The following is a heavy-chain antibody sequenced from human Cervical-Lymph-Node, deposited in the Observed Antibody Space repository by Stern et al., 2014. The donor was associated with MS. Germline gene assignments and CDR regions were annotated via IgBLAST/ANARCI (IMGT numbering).Heavy chain of an antibody. J-gene: IGHJ6*02. CDR3: ARSREGYGMDV. Sequence: QVTLKESGPALVKPTQTLTLTCTFSGFSLSTRKMCVSWIRQPPGKALEWLALIDWDNDKYYNTSLRTRLTISEDASKNQVVLTMTKMDPVDTATYYCARSREGYGMDVWGQGTTVTVSS. D-gene: IGHD2-15*01. V-gene: IGHV2-70*01. CDR1: GFSLSTRKMC. CDR2: IDWDNDK.